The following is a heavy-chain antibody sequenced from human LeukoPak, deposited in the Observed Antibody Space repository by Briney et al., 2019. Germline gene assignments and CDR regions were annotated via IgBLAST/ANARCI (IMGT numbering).Heavy chain of an antibody. V-gene: IGHV4-39*07. Sequence: SETLSLTCSVSGGSISSSSYYWGWIRQPPGKGLEWIGSIYYTGSTYYNPSLKSRVTISVDTSKNQFSLKLSSVTAADTAVSYCARDRYSYGKRYFDYWGQGTLVTVSS. D-gene: IGHD5-18*01. CDR2: IYYTGST. CDR3: ARDRYSYGKRYFDY. CDR1: GGSISSSSYY. J-gene: IGHJ4*02.